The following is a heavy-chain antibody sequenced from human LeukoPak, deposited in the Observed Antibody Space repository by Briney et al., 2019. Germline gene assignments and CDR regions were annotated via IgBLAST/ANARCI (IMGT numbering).Heavy chain of an antibody. J-gene: IGHJ4*02. V-gene: IGHV4-61*01. D-gene: IGHD5-12*01. CDR1: GGSVRTGSYY. CDR3: AATAPGGYIVY. Sequence: SETLSLTCTVSGGSVRTGSYYWSWVRQSPGRGLEWIGYIYYTGSTNYNPSLKSRVTISVHTSQNQFSLKVSSVTAADTAVYYCAATAPGGYIVYWGQGTPVTVSS. CDR2: IYYTGST.